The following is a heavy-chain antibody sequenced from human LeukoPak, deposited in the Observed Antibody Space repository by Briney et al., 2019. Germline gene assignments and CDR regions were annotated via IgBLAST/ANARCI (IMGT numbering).Heavy chain of an antibody. D-gene: IGHD6-6*01. CDR2: INPNSGGT. Sequence: ASVKVSCKASGYTFTSYYMHWVRQAPGQGLEWMGWINPNSGGTNYAQKFQGWVTMTRDTSISTAYMELSRLRSEDTAVYYCARARYSSSSPFDYWGQGTLVTVSS. J-gene: IGHJ4*02. CDR1: GYTFTSYY. CDR3: ARARYSSSSPFDY. V-gene: IGHV1-2*04.